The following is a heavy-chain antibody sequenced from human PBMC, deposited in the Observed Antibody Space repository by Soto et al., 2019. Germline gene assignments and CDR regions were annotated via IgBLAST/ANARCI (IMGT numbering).Heavy chain of an antibody. CDR3: IQSRCGGDCLQSYASYYYYGMDV. J-gene: IGHJ6*02. CDR1: AFSLSTGGVG. V-gene: IGHV2-5*02. CDR2: IYSDDDK. D-gene: IGHD2-21*02. Sequence: QITLKESGPTLVKPTQTLTLTCTFSAFSLSTGGVGVGWIRQPPGKALEWLALIYSDDDKRYSPSLRSRHTITKDTSKNQVVLTMTNMDPVDTATYYCIQSRCGGDCLQSYASYYYYGMDVWGQGTTVTVSS.